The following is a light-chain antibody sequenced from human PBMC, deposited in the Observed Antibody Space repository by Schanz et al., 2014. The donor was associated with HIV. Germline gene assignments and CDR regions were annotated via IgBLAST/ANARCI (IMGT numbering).Light chain of an antibody. J-gene: IGLJ2*01. CDR2: DVT. V-gene: IGLV2-8*01. Sequence: QSALAQPPSASGSPGQSVTISCTGTISDVGGYNYVSWYQHHPGKAPQLMIYDVTKRPSGVPDRFSGSKSGNTASLAISGLRSEDEADYYCAAWDGGLSGPLFGGGTKLTVL. CDR1: ISDVGGYNY. CDR3: AAWDGGLSGPL.